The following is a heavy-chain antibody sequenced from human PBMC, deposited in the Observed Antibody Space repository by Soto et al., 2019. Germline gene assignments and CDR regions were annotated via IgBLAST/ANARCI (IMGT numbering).Heavy chain of an antibody. CDR2: IVKSGST. CDR1: GDSISSSNYY. V-gene: IGHV4-39*01. J-gene: IGHJ4*02. Sequence: SETLSLTCTVSGDSISSSNYYWGWIRQAPGKGLAWIGSIVKSGSTFYNPSLKSRVTISVDTSKNQFSLKLTSVTAADTAVYYCARHEDYYGSGRYFDYWAQGTLVTVSS. CDR3: ARHEDYYGSGRYFDY. D-gene: IGHD3-10*01.